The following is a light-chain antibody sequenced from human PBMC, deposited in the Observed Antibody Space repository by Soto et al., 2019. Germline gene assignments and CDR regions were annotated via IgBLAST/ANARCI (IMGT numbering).Light chain of an antibody. CDR3: QHYNGSTT. Sequence: DIQMTQSPSTLSASVGDRVTITCRASQSISTWVAWYQQEPGKARKLLIYDASNLQSGVPSRCSGHGSGADFTLTISSLQPYDFASYYCQHYNGSTTFGQG. V-gene: IGKV1-5*01. J-gene: IGKJ2*01. CDR1: QSISTW. CDR2: DAS.